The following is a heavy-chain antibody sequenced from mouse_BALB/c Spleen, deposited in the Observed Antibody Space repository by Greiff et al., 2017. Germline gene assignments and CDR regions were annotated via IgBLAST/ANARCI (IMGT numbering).Heavy chain of an antibody. Sequence: EVQLQQSGPELVKPGASVKISCKASGYTFTDYNMHWVKQSHGKSLEWIGYIYPYNGGTGYNQKFKSKATLTVDNSSSTAYMELRSLTSEDSAVYYCARKRYYGSSYSFDYWGQGTTLTVSS. D-gene: IGHD1-1*01. V-gene: IGHV1S29*02. J-gene: IGHJ2*01. CDR2: IYPYNGGT. CDR3: ARKRYYGSSYSFDY. CDR1: GYTFTDYN.